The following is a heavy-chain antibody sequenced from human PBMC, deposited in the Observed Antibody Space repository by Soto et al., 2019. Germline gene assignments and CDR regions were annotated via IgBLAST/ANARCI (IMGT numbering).Heavy chain of an antibody. J-gene: IGHJ6*02. CDR3: TRGKGKAMVRGVPGMDV. V-gene: IGHV3-49*04. D-gene: IGHD3-10*01. CDR2: IRSKAYGGTT. CDR1: GFTFGDYA. Sequence: PGGSLRLSCTASGFTFGDYAMSWVRQAPGEGLEWVGFIRSKAYGGTTEYAASVKGRFTISRDDSKSIAYLQMNSLKTEDTAVYYCTRGKGKAMVRGVPGMDVWGQGTTVTVSS.